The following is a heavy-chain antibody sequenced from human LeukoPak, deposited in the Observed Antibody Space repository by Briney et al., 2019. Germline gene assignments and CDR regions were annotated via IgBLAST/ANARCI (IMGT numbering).Heavy chain of an antibody. CDR3: ARGARTPSGYGSRTAGRANWFDP. J-gene: IGHJ5*02. Sequence: SETLSLTCAVYGGSFSGYYWSWIRQPPWKGLEWIGDINHSGSTNYNPSLKSRVTISVDTSKNQFSLKLSSVTAADTAVYYCARGARTPSGYGSRTAGRANWFDPWGQGTLVTVSS. CDR1: GGSFSGYY. V-gene: IGHV4-34*01. CDR2: INHSGST. D-gene: IGHD5-12*01.